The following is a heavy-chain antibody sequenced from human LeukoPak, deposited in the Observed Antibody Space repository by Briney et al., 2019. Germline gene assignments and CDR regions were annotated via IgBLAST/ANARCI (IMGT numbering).Heavy chain of an antibody. J-gene: IGHJ4*02. CDR2: INDSGRST. CDR3: AKGVSSPLYYFDY. Sequence: GGSLRLSCAASGFTFSSYAMRWVRQAPGKGLEWVSSINDSGRSTYYADPVKGRFTISRDNSKNTLYLQMNSLRAEDTAVYYCAKGVSSPLYYFDYWGQGTLVAVFS. CDR1: GFTFSSYA. V-gene: IGHV3-23*01. D-gene: IGHD3-16*01.